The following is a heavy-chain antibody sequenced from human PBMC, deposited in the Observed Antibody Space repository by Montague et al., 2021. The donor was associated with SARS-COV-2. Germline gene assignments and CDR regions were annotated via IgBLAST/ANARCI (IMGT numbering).Heavy chain of an antibody. J-gene: IGHJ3*02. CDR2: SI. V-gene: IGHV4-34*01. Sequence: SINYNPSLKSRVTISVDTSKNQFSLKLSSVTAADTAVYYCARVPDYYDSSGYYFDAFDIGGKGIMFTV. D-gene: IGHD3-22*01. CDR3: ARVPDYYDSSGYYFDAFDI.